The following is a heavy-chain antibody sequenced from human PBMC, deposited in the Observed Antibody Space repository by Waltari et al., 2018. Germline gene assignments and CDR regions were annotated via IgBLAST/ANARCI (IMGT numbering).Heavy chain of an antibody. CDR3: ARGGGGDWEWFDP. D-gene: IGHD2-21*02. CDR1: GGSISGFY. CDR2: ISYTGST. Sequence: QVQLQESGPSLLKPSETLSLICTVSGGSISGFYWSWVRQPPGKGMDWIDYISYTGSTNFNPSLKSRVTMSVDTSKNQFSLKLSSVTAADTAFYYCARGGGGDWEWFDPWGQGTLVTVSS. V-gene: IGHV4-59*01. J-gene: IGHJ5*02.